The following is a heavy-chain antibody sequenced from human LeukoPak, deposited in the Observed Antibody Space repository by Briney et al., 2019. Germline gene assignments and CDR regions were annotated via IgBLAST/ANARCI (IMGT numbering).Heavy chain of an antibody. V-gene: IGHV3-48*01. CDR2: ISSSSTI. CDR1: GFTFSSYS. D-gene: IGHD3-22*01. Sequence: GSLRLSCAASGFTFSSYSMNWVRQAPGKGLEWVSYISSSSTIYYADSVKGRFTISRDNAKNSLYLQMNSLRAEDTAVYYCARSSSGYYYTLIDYWGQGTLVTVSS. CDR3: ARSSSGYYYTLIDY. J-gene: IGHJ4*02.